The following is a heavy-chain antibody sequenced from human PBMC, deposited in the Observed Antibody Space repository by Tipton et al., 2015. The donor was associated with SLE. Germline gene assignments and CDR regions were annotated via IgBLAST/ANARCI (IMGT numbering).Heavy chain of an antibody. J-gene: IGHJ5*02. CDR1: GGSISSGSYY. V-gene: IGHV4-61*02. CDR2: IYTSGST. D-gene: IGHD2-2*01. Sequence: TLSLTCTVSGGSISSGSYYWSWIRQPAGKGLEWIGRIYTSGSTNYNPSLNSRVTISLDTSKNQFSLQLSSVTAADTAVYYCATDRRIVVVPAAMDYNWFDPWGHGTLVTISS. CDR3: ATDRRIVVVPAAMDYNWFDP.